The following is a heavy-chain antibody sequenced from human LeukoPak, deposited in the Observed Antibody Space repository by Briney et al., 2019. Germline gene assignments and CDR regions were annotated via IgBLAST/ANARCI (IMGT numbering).Heavy chain of an antibody. Sequence: SVKVSCKASGGTFSSYTISWVRQAPGQGLEWMGRIIPILGIANYAQKFRGRVTITADKSTSTAYMELSSLRSEDTAVYYCAREGRSGIIWFDPWGQGTLVTVSS. CDR3: AREGRSGIIWFDP. D-gene: IGHD3-16*01. J-gene: IGHJ5*02. CDR2: IIPILGIA. V-gene: IGHV1-69*04. CDR1: GGTFSSYT.